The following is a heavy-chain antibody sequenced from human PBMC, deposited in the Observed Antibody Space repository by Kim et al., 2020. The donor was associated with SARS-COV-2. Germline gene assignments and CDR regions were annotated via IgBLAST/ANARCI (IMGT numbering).Heavy chain of an antibody. D-gene: IGHD2-15*01. CDR3: ARLYCSGGSCYRRGGDFDY. V-gene: IGHV4-30-2*05. J-gene: IGHJ4*02. Sequence: SRVTISVDTSKNQFSMKLSSVTAADTAVYYCARLYCSGGSCYRRGGDFDYWGQGTLVTVSS.